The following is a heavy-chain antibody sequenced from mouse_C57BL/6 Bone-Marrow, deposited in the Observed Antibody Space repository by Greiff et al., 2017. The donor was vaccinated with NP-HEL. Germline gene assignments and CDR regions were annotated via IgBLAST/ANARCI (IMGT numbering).Heavy chain of an antibody. V-gene: IGHV1-52*01. CDR2: IDPSDSET. D-gene: IGHD2-5*01. J-gene: IGHJ2*01. CDR3: ARWGSNYPFDY. Sequence: VQLQQPGAELVRPGSSVKLSCKASGYTFTSYWMHWVKQRPIQGLEWIGNIDPSDSETHYNQKFKDKATLTVDKSSSTAYMQLSSLTSEDSAVYYCARWGSNYPFDYWGQGTTLTVSS. CDR1: GYTFTSYW.